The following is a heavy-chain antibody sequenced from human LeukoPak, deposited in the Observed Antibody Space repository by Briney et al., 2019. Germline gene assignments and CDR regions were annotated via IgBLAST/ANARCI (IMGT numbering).Heavy chain of an antibody. J-gene: IGHJ4*02. CDR2: IKQDGSEK. CDR3: ARPAYCGGNCYYFPDY. CDR1: GFTFSTYW. Sequence: GGSLRLSCEASGFTFSTYWMSWVRQAPGKGLEWVANIKQDGSEKYYVDSVKGRATISRDNAKNSLYLQMNSLRAEDTAVYYCARPAYCGGNCYYFPDYWGQGTLVTVSS. V-gene: IGHV3-7*01. D-gene: IGHD2-21*02.